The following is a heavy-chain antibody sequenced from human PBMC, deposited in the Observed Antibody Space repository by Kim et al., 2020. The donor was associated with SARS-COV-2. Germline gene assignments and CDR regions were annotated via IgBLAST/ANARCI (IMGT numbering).Heavy chain of an antibody. J-gene: IGHJ3*02. Sequence: GGSLRLSCAASGFTFSSYAMHWVRQAPGKGLEWVAVISYDGSNKYYADSVKGRFTISRDNSKNTLYLQMNSLRAEDTAVYYCARDPYCTNGVCPLGLPAFDIWGQGTMVTVSS. CDR2: ISYDGSNK. CDR1: GFTFSSYA. CDR3: ARDPYCTNGVCPLGLPAFDI. V-gene: IGHV3-30-3*01. D-gene: IGHD2-8*01.